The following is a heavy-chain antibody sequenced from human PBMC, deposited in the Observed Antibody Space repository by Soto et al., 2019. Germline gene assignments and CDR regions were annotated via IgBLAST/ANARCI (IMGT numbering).Heavy chain of an antibody. Sequence: QVQLQESGPGLVKPSETLSLTCTVSGGSISSYYWSWIRQPPGKGLEWIGYIYYTGSTNYNPSLKSRVTISVDTSKNQISLKLSSVTAADTAVYYCARGDDYGDYEYYFDYWGQGTLVTVSS. CDR1: GGSISSYY. J-gene: IGHJ4*02. V-gene: IGHV4-59*08. CDR3: ARGDDYGDYEYYFDY. D-gene: IGHD4-17*01. CDR2: IYYTGST.